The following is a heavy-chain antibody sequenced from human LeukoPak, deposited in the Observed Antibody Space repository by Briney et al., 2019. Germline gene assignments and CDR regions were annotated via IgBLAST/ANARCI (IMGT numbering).Heavy chain of an antibody. CDR3: AKVDSSGYYTGRNAFDI. Sequence: GGSLRLSCAASGFTFSSYAMSWFRQAPGKGLEWVSAISGSGGSTYYADSVKGRFTISRDNSKNTLYLQMNSLRAEDTAVYYCAKVDSSGYYTGRNAFDIWGQGTMVTVSS. J-gene: IGHJ3*02. D-gene: IGHD3-22*01. V-gene: IGHV3-23*01. CDR1: GFTFSSYA. CDR2: ISGSGGST.